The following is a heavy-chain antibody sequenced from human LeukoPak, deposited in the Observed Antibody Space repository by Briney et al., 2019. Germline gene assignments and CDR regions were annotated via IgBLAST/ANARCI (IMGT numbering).Heavy chain of an antibody. Sequence: PSETLSLTCTVSGGSISSYYWSWIRQPPGKGLEWIGYIYYSGSTNYNPSLKSRVTISVDTSKNQSSLKLSSVTAADTAVYYCARDPDYDILTGAFDPWGQGTLVTVSS. D-gene: IGHD3-9*01. J-gene: IGHJ5*02. V-gene: IGHV4-59*01. CDR3: ARDPDYDILTGAFDP. CDR2: IYYSGST. CDR1: GGSISSYY.